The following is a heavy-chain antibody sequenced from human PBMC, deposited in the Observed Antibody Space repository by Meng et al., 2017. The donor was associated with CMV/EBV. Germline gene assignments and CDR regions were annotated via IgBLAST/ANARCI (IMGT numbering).Heavy chain of an antibody. J-gene: IGHJ3*02. V-gene: IGHV1-69*05. CDR2: IIPIFGTA. CDR1: GGTFSSYA. CDR3: AGTYYYDSSGYYYSAFDI. Sequence: SVKVSCKASGGTFSSYAISWVRQAPGQGLEWMGGIIPIFGTANYAQKFQGRVTITTGESTSTAYMELSSLRSEDTAVYYCAGTYYYDSSGYYYSAFDIWGQGTMVTVSS. D-gene: IGHD3-22*01.